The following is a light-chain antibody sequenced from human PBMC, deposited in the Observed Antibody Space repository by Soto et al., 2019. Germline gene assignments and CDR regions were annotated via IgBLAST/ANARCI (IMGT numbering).Light chain of an antibody. Sequence: DIQMTQSPSTLSASVGDRVTITCRASQSISRWVAWYQQKPGKAPKVLIYDVSSLESGVPSRFSGSGSGTDFTLTITSLQTDDFGTYHCQQYDVHPKTFGQGTKVDI. J-gene: IGKJ1*01. CDR3: QQYDVHPKT. V-gene: IGKV1-5*01. CDR2: DVS. CDR1: QSISRW.